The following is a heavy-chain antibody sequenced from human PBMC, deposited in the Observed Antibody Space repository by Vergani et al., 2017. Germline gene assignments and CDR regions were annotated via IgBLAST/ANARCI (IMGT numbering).Heavy chain of an antibody. Sequence: EVQLVESGGGLVKPGGSVRLSCAASGFTFSSYAMSWVRQAPGKGLEWVSAISGRGGSTYYADSVKGRFTISRDNSKNTLYLQMNSLRAEDTAVYYCAKDDYYDSSGYWGYWGQGTLVTVSS. V-gene: IGHV3-23*04. CDR2: ISGRGGST. CDR1: GFTFSSYA. CDR3: AKDDYYDSSGYWGY. J-gene: IGHJ4*02. D-gene: IGHD3-22*01.